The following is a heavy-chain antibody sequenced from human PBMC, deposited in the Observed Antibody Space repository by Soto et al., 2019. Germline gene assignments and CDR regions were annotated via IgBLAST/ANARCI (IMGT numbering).Heavy chain of an antibody. D-gene: IGHD2-2*01. V-gene: IGHV4-31*03. J-gene: IGHJ4*02. Sequence: SETLSLTCTVSGGSISSGGYYWSWIRQHPGKGPEWIGYIYYSGSTYYKPSLKSRVTISVDTSKNQFSLKVSSVTAADTAVYYCARSEETTRCIDYWGQGTLVTVSS. CDR1: GGSISSGGYY. CDR2: IYYSGST. CDR3: ARSEETTRCIDY.